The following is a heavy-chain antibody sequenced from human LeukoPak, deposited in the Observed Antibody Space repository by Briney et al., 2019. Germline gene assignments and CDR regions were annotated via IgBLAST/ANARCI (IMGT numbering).Heavy chain of an antibody. J-gene: IGHJ6*02. D-gene: IGHD6-13*01. CDR2: SYHNGTP. CDR1: VDSLNSGNL. V-gene: IGHV4-4*02. Sequence: SGTLSLTCAVSVDSLNSGNLWSWVRQSPGKGLEWIGESYHNGTPNYNPSLKSRVTISADTFKNHFSLTMTSVTAADTAVYYCARHAAGTGYGMDFWGQGTTVTVSS. CDR3: ARHAAGTGYGMDF.